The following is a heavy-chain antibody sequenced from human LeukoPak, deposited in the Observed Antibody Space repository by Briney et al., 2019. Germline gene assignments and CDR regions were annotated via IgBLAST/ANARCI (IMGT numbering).Heavy chain of an antibody. CDR3: ARAGQSSGWYFDY. CDR2: INPNSGDT. CDR1: GYTFTGYN. Sequence: ASVKVSCKASGYTFTGYNMNWVRKAPGQGLEWMGWINPNSGDTNFAQKFQGRVTMTRDTSISTAYMDLSRLRSDDTAVYYCARAGQSSGWYFDYWGQGTLVTVSS. J-gene: IGHJ4*02. V-gene: IGHV1-2*02. D-gene: IGHD6-19*01.